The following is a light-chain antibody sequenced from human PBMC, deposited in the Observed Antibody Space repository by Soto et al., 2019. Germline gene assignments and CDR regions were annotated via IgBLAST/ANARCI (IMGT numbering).Light chain of an antibody. V-gene: IGLV2-14*01. CDR1: NSDVGRYNY. Sequence: QSALTQPASVSGSPGQSLTISCTGSNSDVGRYNYVSWYQQYPDRAPKLIIYEVNNRPSGVSNRFSGSKSADTASLTISGLQAEDEGDYFCASYTTSNTLPYVFGTGTKVTVL. CDR2: EVN. J-gene: IGLJ1*01. CDR3: ASYTTSNTLPYV.